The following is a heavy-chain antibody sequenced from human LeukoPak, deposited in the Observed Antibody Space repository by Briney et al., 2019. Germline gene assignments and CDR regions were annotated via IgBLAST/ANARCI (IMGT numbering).Heavy chain of an antibody. CDR1: GFTVSSNY. J-gene: IGHJ4*02. D-gene: IGHD2-21*02. CDR2: IQQDGSET. Sequence: PGGSLRLSCAASGFTVSSNYMSWVRQAPGKGLEWMANIQQDGSETYYVDSVKGRFTISRDNARNSLSLQMNSLRADDTAVYYCARGDKHALDYWGQGALVTVS. V-gene: IGHV3-7*05. CDR3: ARGDKHALDY.